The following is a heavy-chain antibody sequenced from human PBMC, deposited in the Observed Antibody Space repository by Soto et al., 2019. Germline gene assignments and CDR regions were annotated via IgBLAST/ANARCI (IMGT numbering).Heavy chain of an antibody. D-gene: IGHD3-22*01. J-gene: IGHJ6*02. V-gene: IGHV4-31*03. CDR1: GGSVSSGGHY. CDR2: IYYSGST. Sequence: SETLALTCTVSGGSVSSGGHYWTWIRQHPVRGLEWIGYIYYSGSTFYNPSLKSRVIMSIDTSKNEVSLTLTSVRAADTAVYYCARGSGMILVYYYYVMEVGGQGTTVTVS. CDR3: ARGSGMILVYYYYVMEV.